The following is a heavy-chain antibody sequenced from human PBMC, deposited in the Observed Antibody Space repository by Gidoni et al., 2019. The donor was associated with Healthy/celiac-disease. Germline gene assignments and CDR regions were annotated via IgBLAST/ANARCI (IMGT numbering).Heavy chain of an antibody. J-gene: IGHJ5*02. CDR3: ASIGGAFDP. CDR1: GFTFSSYA. V-gene: IGHV3-30-3*01. CDR2: ISYDGSNK. Sequence: QVQLVESGGGVVQPGRSLRLSCAASGFTFSSYAMHWVRQAPGKGLEWVAVISYDGSNKYYADSVKGRFTISRDNSKNTLYLQMNSLRAEDTAVYYCASIGGAFDPWGQGTLVTVSS. D-gene: IGHD3-10*01.